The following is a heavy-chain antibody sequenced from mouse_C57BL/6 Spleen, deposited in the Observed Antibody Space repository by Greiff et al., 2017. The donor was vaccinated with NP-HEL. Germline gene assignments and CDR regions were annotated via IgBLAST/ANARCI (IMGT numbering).Heavy chain of an antibody. CDR2: IYPGDGDT. CDR3: ARGETYDYDFDY. CDR1: GYAFSSYW. V-gene: IGHV1-80*01. J-gene: IGHJ2*01. D-gene: IGHD2-4*01. Sequence: VQLQESGAELVKPGASVKISCKASGYAFSSYWMNWVKQRPGKGLEWIGQIYPGDGDTNYNGKFKGKATLTADKSSSTAYMQLSSLTSEDSAVYFCARGETYDYDFDYWGQGTTLTVSS.